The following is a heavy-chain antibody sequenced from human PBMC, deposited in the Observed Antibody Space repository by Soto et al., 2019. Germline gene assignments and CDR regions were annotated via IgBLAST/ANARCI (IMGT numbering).Heavy chain of an antibody. D-gene: IGHD5-18*01. CDR3: AMSRYSYGPSVDY. CDR1: GFTFSSYW. CDR2: INSDGSST. Sequence: EVPLVESGGGLVQPGGSLRLSCAASGFTFSSYWMHWVRQAPGKGLVWVSRINSDGSSTSYADSVKGRFTISRDNAKNTLYLQMNSLRAEDTAVYYCAMSRYSYGPSVDYWGQGTLVTVSS. V-gene: IGHV3-74*01. J-gene: IGHJ4*02.